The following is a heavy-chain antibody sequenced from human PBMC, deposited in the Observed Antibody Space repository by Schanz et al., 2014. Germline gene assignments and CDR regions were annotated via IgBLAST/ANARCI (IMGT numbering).Heavy chain of an antibody. CDR2: ISGSSRTI. V-gene: IGHV3-48*01. Sequence: EVQLVESGGGWVQPGGSLRLSCAASGFGFSSYSMNWVRQAPGKGLEWVSYISGSSRTIYYADSMKGRFTVSRDNAENALYLQMNSLRAEDTGLYFCARGGSGSHYRLDYWGQGTLXTVSS. D-gene: IGHD1-26*01. J-gene: IGHJ4*02. CDR3: ARGGSGSHYRLDY. CDR1: GFGFSSYS.